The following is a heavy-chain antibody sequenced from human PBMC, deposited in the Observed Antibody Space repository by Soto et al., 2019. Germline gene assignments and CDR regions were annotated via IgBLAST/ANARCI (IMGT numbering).Heavy chain of an antibody. CDR3: ARDTNDFSGGSCLLGRQLRFDP. V-gene: IGHV1-69*01. CDR1: GGTFSSYA. J-gene: IGHJ5*02. CDR2: IIPIFGTA. Sequence: QVQLVQSGAEVKKPGSSVKVSCKASGGTFSSYAISWVRQAPGQGLEWMGGIIPIFGTANYAQKFQGRVTITAEESTSTAYMELSSLRSEDTAVYYCARDTNDFSGGSCLLGRQLRFDPWGQGTLVTVSS. D-gene: IGHD2-15*01.